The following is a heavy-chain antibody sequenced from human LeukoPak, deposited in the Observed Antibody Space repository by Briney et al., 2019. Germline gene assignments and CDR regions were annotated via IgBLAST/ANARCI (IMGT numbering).Heavy chain of an antibody. V-gene: IGHV1-69*04. CDR2: IIPILGIA. D-gene: IGHD3-22*01. Sequence: TVKVSCKASGGTFSSYAISWVRQAPGQGLEWLGRIIPILGIANYAQKFQGRVTITADKSTSTAYMELSSLRSEDTAVYYCARDDSSGYYFSALGYWGQGTLVTVSS. J-gene: IGHJ4*02. CDR1: GGTFSSYA. CDR3: ARDDSSGYYFSALGY.